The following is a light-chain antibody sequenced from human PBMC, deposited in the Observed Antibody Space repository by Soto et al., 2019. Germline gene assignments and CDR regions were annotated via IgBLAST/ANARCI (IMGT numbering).Light chain of an antibody. CDR2: DAS. J-gene: IGKJ1*01. CDR1: QSVSSY. CDR3: QQRGNWPWT. Sequence: EIVLTQSPATLSLSPGERATLSCRASQSVSSYLAWYKQKPGQAPRLLIYDASNRATGIPARFSGSGSGTDFTLTISSLEPEDFAVYYCQQRGNWPWTFGQGTKVDIK. V-gene: IGKV3-11*01.